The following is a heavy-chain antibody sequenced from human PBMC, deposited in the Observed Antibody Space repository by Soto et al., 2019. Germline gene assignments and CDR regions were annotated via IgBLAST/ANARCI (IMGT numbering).Heavy chain of an antibody. CDR3: TTAYCGGDCYSANKLGYFDY. D-gene: IGHD2-21*02. J-gene: IGHJ4*02. Sequence: PGGSLRLSCTASGFTFSNAWMNWGRQAPGKGLEWVGRIKSKTDGGTTDYAAPVKGRFTISRDDSKNTLYLQMNSLKTEDTAVYYCTTAYCGGDCYSANKLGYFDYWGQGTLVTVSS. V-gene: IGHV3-15*07. CDR1: GFTFSNAW. CDR2: IKSKTDGGTT.